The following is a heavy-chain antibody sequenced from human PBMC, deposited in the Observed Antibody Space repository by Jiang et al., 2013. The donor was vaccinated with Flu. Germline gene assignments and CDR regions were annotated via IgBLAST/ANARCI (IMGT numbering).Heavy chain of an antibody. V-gene: IGHV4-34*01. CDR3: ARGWTVQRY. CDR2: INHSGST. D-gene: IGHD4-17*01. CDR1: GGSFSGYY. Sequence: GLVKPSETLSLTCAVYGGSFSGYYWSWIRQPPGKGLEWIGEINHSGSTNYNPSLKSRVTISVDTSKNQFSLKLSSVTAADTAVYYCARGWTVQRYWGQGTLVTVSS. J-gene: IGHJ4*02.